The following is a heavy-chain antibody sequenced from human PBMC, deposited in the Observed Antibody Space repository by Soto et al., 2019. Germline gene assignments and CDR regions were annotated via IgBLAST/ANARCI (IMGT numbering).Heavy chain of an antibody. Sequence: ASVKVSCKGAGYTFSNYYMHWVRQAPGQGLEWMGIINPSGDSTSYAQEFQGRVTMTRETSTSTLYMELSSLRSEDTAVYYCARATRSGSPHFDHWGQGTL. CDR1: GYTFSNYY. V-gene: IGHV1-46*01. J-gene: IGHJ4*02. D-gene: IGHD5-12*01. CDR2: INPSGDST. CDR3: ARATRSGSPHFDH.